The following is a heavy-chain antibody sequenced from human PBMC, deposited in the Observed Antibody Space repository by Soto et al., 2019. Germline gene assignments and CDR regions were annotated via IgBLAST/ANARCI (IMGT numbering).Heavy chain of an antibody. CDR1: GYTFTSYY. J-gene: IGHJ4*02. CDR3: ARDGDDILTGYALLDY. V-gene: IGHV1-46*01. CDR2: INPSGGST. Sequence: ASVKVSCKESGYTFTSYYMHWVRQAPGQGLEWMGIINPSGGSTSYAQKFQGRVTMTRDTSTSTVYMELSSLRSEDTAVYYCARDGDDILTGYALLDYWGQGTLVTVSS. D-gene: IGHD3-9*01.